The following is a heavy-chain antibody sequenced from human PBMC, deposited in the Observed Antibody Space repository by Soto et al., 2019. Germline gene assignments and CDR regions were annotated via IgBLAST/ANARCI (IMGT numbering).Heavy chain of an antibody. CDR3: ARKAHTYYYDSAFWY. V-gene: IGHV2-5*02. J-gene: IGHJ4*02. Sequence: QITLKESGPTLVKPTQTLTLTCTFSGFSLSSSGVGVGWMRQPPGKALEWLALIYWDDGKRYSPSLKSRLTITKDTAKNQVILTMNNMDPVDTATYYCARKAHTYYYDSAFWYWGQGTLVTVSS. D-gene: IGHD3-22*01. CDR1: GFSLSSSGVG. CDR2: IYWDDGK.